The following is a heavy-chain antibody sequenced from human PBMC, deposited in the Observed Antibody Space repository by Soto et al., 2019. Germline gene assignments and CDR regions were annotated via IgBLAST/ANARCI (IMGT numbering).Heavy chain of an antibody. Sequence: EVQLLESGGGLVQTGGSLRLSCAASGFTFSSYAMSWVRQAPGKGLEWVSAISGRGGSTYYADSVKGRFTTSRDNSKNTLYLQMNSLRAEDTAVYYFAKDLQKYYWGQGDLVTVSS. CDR2: ISGRGGST. CDR1: GFTFSSYA. CDR3: AKDLQKYY. J-gene: IGHJ4*02. V-gene: IGHV3-23*01.